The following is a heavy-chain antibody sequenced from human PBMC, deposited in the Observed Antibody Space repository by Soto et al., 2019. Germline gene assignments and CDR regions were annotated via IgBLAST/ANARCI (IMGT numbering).Heavy chain of an antibody. CDR2: MNPDSGDT. D-gene: IGHD2-15*01. J-gene: IGHJ4*02. CDR1: GYPFSAFD. V-gene: IGHV1-8*01. Sequence: QVQLVQSGAEVKKPGASVKVSCEASGYPFSAFDINWVRQAAGQGLGWMGWMNPDSGDTAFAQRFQDRITMTRSAYISTAYMELSRLTSDDTAVYCGVRQPGGVATPGDDYWGQGTLVTVSS. CDR3: VRQPGGVATPGDDY.